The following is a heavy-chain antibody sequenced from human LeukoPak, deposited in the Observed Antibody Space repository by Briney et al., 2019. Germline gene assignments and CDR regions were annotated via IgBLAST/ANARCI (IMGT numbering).Heavy chain of an antibody. V-gene: IGHV1-46*01. CDR2: INPSGGST. J-gene: IGHJ3*02. CDR3: ARDVRHAFDI. Sequence: GASVKVSCKASGYTFTGYYMHWVRQAPGQGLEWMGVINPSGGSTSYAQKFQGRVTMTRDTSTSTVYMELSSLRSEDTALYSCARDVRHAFDIWGQGTMVVVSS. CDR1: GYTFTGYY.